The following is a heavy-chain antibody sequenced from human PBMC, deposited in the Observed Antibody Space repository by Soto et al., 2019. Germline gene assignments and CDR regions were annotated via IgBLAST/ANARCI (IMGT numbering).Heavy chain of an antibody. D-gene: IGHD3-3*01. V-gene: IGHV1-8*01. CDR2: MNPNSGNT. CDR3: ARVYSRITIFGAAIAGYYGMDV. Sequence: ASVKVSCKASGYTFTSYDINWLRQSTGQGLEWMGWMNPNSGNTGYAQKFQGRVTMTRNTSISTAYMELSSLRSEDTAVYYCARVYSRITIFGAAIAGYYGMDVWGQGTTVTVSS. J-gene: IGHJ6*02. CDR1: GYTFTSYD.